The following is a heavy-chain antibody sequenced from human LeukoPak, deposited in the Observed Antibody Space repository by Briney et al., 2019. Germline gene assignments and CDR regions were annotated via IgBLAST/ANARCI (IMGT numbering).Heavy chain of an antibody. Sequence: ASVKVSCKASGYTFTSYGFSWVRQAPGQGLEWMGWISTYNGNTAYAQNLQGRVTMTTDTSTTTAYMELRSLRSDDTAVCYCARGAEGSSGPRENYFYYFGMDVWGQGTTVTVSS. CDR3: ARGAEGSSGPRENYFYYFGMDV. J-gene: IGHJ6*02. CDR2: ISTYNGNT. V-gene: IGHV1-18*01. CDR1: GYTFTSYG. D-gene: IGHD6-19*01.